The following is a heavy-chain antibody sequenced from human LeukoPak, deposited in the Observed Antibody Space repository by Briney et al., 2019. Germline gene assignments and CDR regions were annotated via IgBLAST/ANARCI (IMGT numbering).Heavy chain of an antibody. V-gene: IGHV4-34*01. J-gene: IGHJ2*01. Sequence: SETLSLTCAVYGGSLSGYYWSWIRQPPGKGLEWIGEINHSGSTNYNPSLKSRVTISVDTSKNQFSLKLSSVTAADTAVYYCARVNGEVSYGAYFDLWGRGTLVTVSS. CDR1: GGSLSGYY. D-gene: IGHD1-26*01. CDR2: INHSGST. CDR3: ARVNGEVSYGAYFDL.